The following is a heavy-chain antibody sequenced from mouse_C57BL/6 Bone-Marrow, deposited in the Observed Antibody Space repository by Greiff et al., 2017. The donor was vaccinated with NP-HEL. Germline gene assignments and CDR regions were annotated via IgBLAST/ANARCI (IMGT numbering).Heavy chain of an antibody. CDR1: GFTFSSYA. J-gene: IGHJ3*01. Sequence: EVKLMESGGGLVKPGGSLKLSCAASGFTFSSYAMSWVRQTPEKRLEWVATISDGGSYTYYPDNVKGRFTISRDNAKNNLYLQMSHLKSEDTAMYYCARDRKITGGFAYWGQGTLVTVSA. D-gene: IGHD2-4*01. CDR3: ARDRKITGGFAY. CDR2: ISDGGSYT. V-gene: IGHV5-4*01.